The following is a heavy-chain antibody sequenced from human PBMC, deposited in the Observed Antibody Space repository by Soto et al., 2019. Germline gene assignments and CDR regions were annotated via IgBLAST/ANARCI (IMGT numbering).Heavy chain of an antibody. Sequence: ASVKVSCKVSGYTLNELSMHWVRRAPGKGLEWMGGFDPEDGETVYAQKFQGRVTMTEDTSTDTANVELSSLRSEDTAVYYCATGGPAGDFDYWGQGTLVTVSS. J-gene: IGHJ4*02. V-gene: IGHV1-24*01. D-gene: IGHD3-10*01. CDR3: ATGGPAGDFDY. CDR1: GYTLNELS. CDR2: FDPEDGET.